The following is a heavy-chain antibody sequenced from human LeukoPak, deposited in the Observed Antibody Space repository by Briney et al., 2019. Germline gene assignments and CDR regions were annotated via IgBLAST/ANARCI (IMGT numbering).Heavy chain of an antibody. CDR1: GSTFTRYG. Sequence: ASVKVSCKASGSTFTRYGYSMRRQPPGQGLEWMGWISAYNANTNYAEKLQGRVTMTTDTSTSKAYMELRSLRADDTAVYYCARIARYCSGGSCYNNWFDPWGQGTLVTVSS. V-gene: IGHV1-18*01. CDR3: ARIARYCSGGSCYNNWFDP. J-gene: IGHJ5*02. D-gene: IGHD2-15*01. CDR2: ISAYNANT.